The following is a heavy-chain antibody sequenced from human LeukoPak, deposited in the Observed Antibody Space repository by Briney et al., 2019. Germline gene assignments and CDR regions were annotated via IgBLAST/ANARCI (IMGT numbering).Heavy chain of an antibody. CDR3: APGGYIGYGHAFDI. CDR2: IYYSGST. V-gene: IGHV4-39*07. J-gene: IGHJ3*02. Sequence: SETVSLTCTVSGASVSNNNYYWGWIRQPPGKGLEWIASIYYSGSTYYNPSLKSRVTISVDTSKNHLSLILSSVTAADTAVYYCAPGGYIGYGHAFDIWGQGTMVTVSS. D-gene: IGHD5-12*01. CDR1: GASVSNNNYY.